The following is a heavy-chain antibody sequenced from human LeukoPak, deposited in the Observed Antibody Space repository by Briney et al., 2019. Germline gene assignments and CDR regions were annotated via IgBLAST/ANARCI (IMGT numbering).Heavy chain of an antibody. J-gene: IGHJ4*02. V-gene: IGHV4-59*01. CDR3: AREYSGSYYFDY. Sequence: PSETLSLTCTISGGSISSYYWSWMRQHPGKGLEWIGYIYYSGSTNYNPSLKSRVTISVDTSKNQFSLKLSSVTAADTAVYYCAREYSGSYYFDYWGQGTLVTVSS. D-gene: IGHD1-26*01. CDR2: IYYSGST. CDR1: GGSISSYY.